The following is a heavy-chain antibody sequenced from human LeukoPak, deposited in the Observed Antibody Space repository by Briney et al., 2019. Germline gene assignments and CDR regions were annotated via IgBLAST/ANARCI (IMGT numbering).Heavy chain of an antibody. Sequence: GAPVKVSCKASGYTFTSYGISWVRQAPGQGLEWMGWISAYNGNTNYAQKLQGRVTMTTDTSTSTAYMELRSLRSDDTAVYYCARDNRVGGYYYDSSGYSWGQGTLVTVSS. D-gene: IGHD3-22*01. CDR3: ARDNRVGGYYYDSSGYS. J-gene: IGHJ5*02. V-gene: IGHV1-18*01. CDR1: GYTFTSYG. CDR2: ISAYNGNT.